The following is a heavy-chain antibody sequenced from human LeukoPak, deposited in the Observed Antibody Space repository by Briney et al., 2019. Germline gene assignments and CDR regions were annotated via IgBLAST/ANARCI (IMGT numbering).Heavy chain of an antibody. CDR3: ARDRSSGWYEYYYYYGMDV. Sequence: GASVKVSCKASGYTFTSYGISWVRQAPGQGLEWMGWISAYNGNTNYAQKLQGRVTMTTDPSTSTAYMELRSLRSDDTAVYYCARDRSSGWYEYYYYYGMDVWGKGTTVTVSS. D-gene: IGHD6-19*01. CDR2: ISAYNGNT. V-gene: IGHV1-18*04. J-gene: IGHJ6*04. CDR1: GYTFTSYG.